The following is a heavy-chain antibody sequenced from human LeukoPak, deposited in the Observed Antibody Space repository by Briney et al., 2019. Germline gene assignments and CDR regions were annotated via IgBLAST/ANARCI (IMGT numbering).Heavy chain of an antibody. Sequence: GGSLRLSCAASGFTFSSYGMHWVRQAPGKGLEWVAVISYDGSDKYNADFVKGRFTISRDKSKNTLYLQMSSQRTEDTAVYYCATTLGSGWKFDSGGQEPWSPSPQ. CDR2: ISYDGSDK. CDR1: GFTFSSYG. J-gene: IGHJ4*01. CDR3: ATTLGSGWKFDS. D-gene: IGHD6-19*01. V-gene: IGHV3-30*03.